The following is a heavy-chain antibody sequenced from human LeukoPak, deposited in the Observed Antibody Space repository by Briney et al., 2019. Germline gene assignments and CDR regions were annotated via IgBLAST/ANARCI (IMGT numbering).Heavy chain of an antibody. V-gene: IGHV1-69*05. Sequence: SVKVSCKASGGTFSSYAISWVRQAPGQGLEWMGRIIPIFGTANYAQKFQGRVTITTDESTSTAYMELSSLRSEDTAVYYCSRDLGYSYGSGFDYWGQGTLVTVSS. CDR2: IIPIFGTA. CDR1: GGTFSSYA. CDR3: SRDLGYSYGSGFDY. D-gene: IGHD5-18*01. J-gene: IGHJ4*02.